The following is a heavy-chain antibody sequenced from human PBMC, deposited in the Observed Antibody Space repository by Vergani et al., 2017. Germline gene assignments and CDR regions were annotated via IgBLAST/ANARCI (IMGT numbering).Heavy chain of an antibody. Sequence: EVQLLESGGDLVRPGGSLRLSCAGSGFTFSHYAMSWVRQGPGKGLEWICGVSGRGDETWYSNSVRGRFTISRDNSKDTVSLHLNSLKADDTGIYYCVKDSSVCRGTPCFLIDRWGQGTQVLVSS. CDR3: VKDSSVCRGTPCFLIDR. CDR2: VSGRGDET. J-gene: IGHJ4*02. V-gene: IGHV3-23*01. CDR1: GFTFSHYA. D-gene: IGHD2-21*01.